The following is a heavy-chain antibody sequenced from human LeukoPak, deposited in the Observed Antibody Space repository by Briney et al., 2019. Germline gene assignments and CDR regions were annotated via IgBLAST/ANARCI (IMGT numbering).Heavy chain of an antibody. J-gene: IGHJ6*02. CDR3: ARVYDYGSGDYYGMDV. CDR2: ITTSSTHI. D-gene: IGHD3-10*01. V-gene: IGHV3-21*01. Sequence: GGSLRLSCAASGFTFSYYSLNWVRQAPGKGLEWVSSITTSSTHIYYADTVKGRFTISRDSAKDSVFLQMTSLTAEDTAVYYCARVYDYGSGDYYGMDVWGQGTTVTVSS. CDR1: GFTFSYYS.